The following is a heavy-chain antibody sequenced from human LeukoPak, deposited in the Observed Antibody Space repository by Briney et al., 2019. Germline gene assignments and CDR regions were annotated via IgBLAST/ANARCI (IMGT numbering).Heavy chain of an antibody. CDR2: IYSGGST. CDR3: AKVYVSSHDSSGYYTPQGYFQH. J-gene: IGHJ1*01. CDR1: GFTVSSNY. V-gene: IGHV3-53*01. Sequence: GGSLRLSCAASGFTVSSNYMSWVRQAPGKGLEWVSVIYSGGSTYYADSVKGRFTISRDNSKNTLYLKMNSLRAEDTAVYYCAKVYVSSHDSSGYYTPQGYFQHWGQGTLVTVSS. D-gene: IGHD3-22*01.